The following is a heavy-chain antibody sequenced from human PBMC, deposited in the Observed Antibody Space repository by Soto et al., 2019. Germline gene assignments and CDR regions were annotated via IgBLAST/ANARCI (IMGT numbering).Heavy chain of an antibody. CDR3: ARDRRIYYDFWSGYYTGWFDP. V-gene: IGHV4-30-4*01. Sequence: QVQLQESGPGLVKPSQTLSLTCTVSGGSISSGDYYWSWIRQPPGKGLEWIGYIYYSGSTYYNPSLKSRVTISVDTSKNQFSLKLSSVTAADTAVYYCARDRRIYYDFWSGYYTGWFDPWGQGTLVTVSS. J-gene: IGHJ5*02. D-gene: IGHD3-3*01. CDR2: IYYSGST. CDR1: GGSISSGDYY.